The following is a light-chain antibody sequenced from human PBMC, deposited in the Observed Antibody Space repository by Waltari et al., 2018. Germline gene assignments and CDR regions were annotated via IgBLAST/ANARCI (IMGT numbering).Light chain of an antibody. CDR1: QSLVYKDGNTY. V-gene: IGKV2-30*01. J-gene: IGKJ2*01. Sequence: DVVMTQSPLSMPVTLGQPASISCRSSQSLVYKDGNTYLNWFQQRPCQSPRRLIYKVSNRDSGVPDRFSGSGSATDFTLKISRVEAEDVGVYYCMQASNWPYTFGQGTKLEI. CDR2: KVS. CDR3: MQASNWPYT.